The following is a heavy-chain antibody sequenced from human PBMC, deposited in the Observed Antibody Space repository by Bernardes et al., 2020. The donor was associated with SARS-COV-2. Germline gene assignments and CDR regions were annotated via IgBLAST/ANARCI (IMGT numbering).Heavy chain of an antibody. J-gene: IGHJ6*02. V-gene: IGHV1-18*01. Sequence: ASVKVSCKASGYTFTSYGISWVRQAPGQGLEWMGWISAYNGNTIYAQKLQGRVTMTTDTSTSTAYMELRSLRSDDTAVYYCARSPTTVTTSYYYYGMDVWGQGTTVTVSS. CDR3: ARSPTTVTTSYYYYGMDV. D-gene: IGHD4-4*01. CDR2: ISAYNGNT. CDR1: GYTFTSYG.